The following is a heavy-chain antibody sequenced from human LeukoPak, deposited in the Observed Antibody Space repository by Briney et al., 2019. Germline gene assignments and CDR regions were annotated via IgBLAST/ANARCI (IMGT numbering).Heavy chain of an antibody. D-gene: IGHD5-24*01. CDR3: ARDPGRWQQLGYFDY. V-gene: IGHV4-61*01. CDR2: ISYSGSS. CDR1: GGSVSNGSYY. J-gene: IGHJ4*02. Sequence: PSETLSLTCTVFGGSVSNGSYYWSWIRQPPGKRLEWIGYISYSGSSNYNPFLKSRLTISVDMSKNQFSLKLNSVTAADTAVYYCARDPGRWQQLGYFDYWGQGTLVTVSS.